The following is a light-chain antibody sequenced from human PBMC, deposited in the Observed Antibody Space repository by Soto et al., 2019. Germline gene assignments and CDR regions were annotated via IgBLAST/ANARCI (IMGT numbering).Light chain of an antibody. CDR1: QSLLHSSGYNY. CDR2: LGS. Sequence: DIVMTQSPLSLRVTPGEPASISCRSSQSLLHSSGYNYLHWYLQKPGQSPQLLISLGSDRSSGVPDRFSGSGSGTDFTLNIGRVEAEDVGVYYCMQPLQTPWTFGQGTKVEIK. V-gene: IGKV2-28*01. J-gene: IGKJ1*01. CDR3: MQPLQTPWT.